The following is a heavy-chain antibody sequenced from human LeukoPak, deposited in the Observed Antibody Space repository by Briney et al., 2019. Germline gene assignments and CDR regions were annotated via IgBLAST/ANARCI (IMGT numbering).Heavy chain of an antibody. CDR3: ARGLTGGFSDY. Sequence: SETLSLTCTVSGGSISSGGYSWSWIRQPPGKGLEWIGYIYHSGSTYYNPSLKSRVTISVDRSKNQFSLKLSSVTAADTAVYYCARGLTGGFSDYWGQGTLVTVSS. V-gene: IGHV4-30-2*01. D-gene: IGHD3-16*01. CDR2: IYHSGST. CDR1: GGSISSGGYS. J-gene: IGHJ4*02.